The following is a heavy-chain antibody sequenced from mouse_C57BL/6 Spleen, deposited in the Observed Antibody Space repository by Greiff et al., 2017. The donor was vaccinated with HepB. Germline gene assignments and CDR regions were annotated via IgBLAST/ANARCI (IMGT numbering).Heavy chain of an antibody. CDR2: ISDGGSYT. J-gene: IGHJ4*01. CDR3: ARVFITTVVATKGAMDY. V-gene: IGHV5-4*03. D-gene: IGHD1-1*01. CDR1: GFTFSSYA. Sequence: DVMLVESGGGLVKPGGSLKLSCAASGFTFSSYAMSWVRQTPEKRLEWVATISDGGSYTYYPDNVKGRFTISRDNAKNNLYLQMSHLKSEDTAMYYCARVFITTVVATKGAMDYWGQGTSVTVSS.